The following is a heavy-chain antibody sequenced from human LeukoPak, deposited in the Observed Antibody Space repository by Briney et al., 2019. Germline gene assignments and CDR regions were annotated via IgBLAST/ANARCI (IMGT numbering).Heavy chain of an antibody. Sequence: GGSLRLSCAVSGFTFSDYWMSWVRQAPGKGLEWVANIKKDGSEKKYVDSVKGRFTISRDNSKNSLFLQMNTLTVEDTAMYYCARALGSGWSHDAFDFWGQGTMVSVSS. J-gene: IGHJ3*01. CDR1: GFTFSDYW. CDR2: IKKDGSEK. V-gene: IGHV3-7*01. CDR3: ARALGSGWSHDAFDF. D-gene: IGHD6-19*01.